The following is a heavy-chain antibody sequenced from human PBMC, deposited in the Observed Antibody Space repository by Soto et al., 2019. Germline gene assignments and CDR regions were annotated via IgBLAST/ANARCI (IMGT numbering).Heavy chain of an antibody. CDR3: DAVTATTPILDY. J-gene: IGHJ4*02. Sequence: SETLSLTCSVSGGTITSSTFYCGWIRQTPGKGLEWIGSVLQSGSTFYNPSLKSRLSISVDTSKNQFSLELKSVTAADTAVYYCDAVTATTPILDYRGQGILDTVSS. V-gene: IGHV4-39*01. CDR1: GGTITSSTFY. D-gene: IGHD2-21*02. CDR2: VLQSGST.